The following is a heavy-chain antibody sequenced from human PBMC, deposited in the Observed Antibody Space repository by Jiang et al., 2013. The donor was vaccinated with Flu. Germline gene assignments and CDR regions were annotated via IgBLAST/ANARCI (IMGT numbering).Heavy chain of an antibody. CDR2: IIPILGIA. CDR3: ASLMVVTAIHTFRGAFDI. V-gene: IGHV1-69*04. CDR1: GGTFSSYA. Sequence: SGAEVKKPGSSVKVSCKASGGTFSSYAISWVRQAPGQGLEWMGRIIPILGIANYAQKFQGRVTITADKSTSTAYMELSSLRSEDTAVYYCASLMVVTAIHTFRGAFDIWGQGTMVTVSS. J-gene: IGHJ3*02. D-gene: IGHD2-21*02.